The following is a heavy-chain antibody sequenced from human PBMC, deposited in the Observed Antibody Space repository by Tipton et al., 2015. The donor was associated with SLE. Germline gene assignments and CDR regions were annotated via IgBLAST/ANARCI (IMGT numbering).Heavy chain of an antibody. CDR1: GGSISSYY. CDR2: IYYSGST. J-gene: IGHJ5*02. D-gene: IGHD6-13*01. V-gene: IGHV4-59*08. CDR3: ARVEAGNWFDP. Sequence: TLSLTCTVSGGSISSYYWSWIRQPPGKGLEWIGYIYYSGSTNYNPSLKSRVTISVDTSKNQFSLKLSSVTAADTAVYYCARVEAGNWFDPWGQGTLVTVSS.